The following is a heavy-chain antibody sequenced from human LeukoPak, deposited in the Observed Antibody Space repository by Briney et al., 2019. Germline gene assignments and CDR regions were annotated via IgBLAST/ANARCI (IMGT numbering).Heavy chain of an antibody. CDR1: GFTFSSYS. D-gene: IGHD5-18*01. CDR2: ISSSSSYI. V-gene: IGHV3-21*01. CDR3: ASENKRGYSYGSPTDAFDI. Sequence: GGSLRLSCAASGFTFSSYSMNWVRQAPGKGLEWVSSISSSSSYIYYADSVKGRFTISRDNAKKSLFLDMNSLRAEDTAVYYCASENKRGYSYGSPTDAFDIWGQGTLVTVSS. J-gene: IGHJ3*02.